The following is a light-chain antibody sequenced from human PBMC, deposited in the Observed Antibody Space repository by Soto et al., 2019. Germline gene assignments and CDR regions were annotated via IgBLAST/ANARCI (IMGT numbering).Light chain of an antibody. Sequence: DIQMTQSPSTLSASVGDRVTITCRASQSISSWLAWYQQKPGKAPKLLIYDASGLESGVPSRFSGSGSGTEFTLTISSLQPDDFATYYCQQYNSYSPGWTFGQGTKVEIK. CDR3: QQYNSYSPGWT. CDR2: DAS. J-gene: IGKJ1*01. CDR1: QSISSW. V-gene: IGKV1-5*01.